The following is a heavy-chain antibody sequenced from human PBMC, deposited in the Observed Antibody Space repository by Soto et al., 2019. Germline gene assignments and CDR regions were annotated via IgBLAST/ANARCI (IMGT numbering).Heavy chain of an antibody. J-gene: IGHJ6*02. V-gene: IGHV1-2*02. CDR3: ASEYSSSACGYYYYGMDV. CDR1: GYTFTGYY. D-gene: IGHD6-6*01. CDR2: INPNSGGT. Sequence: QVQLVQSGAEVKKPGASVKVSCKASGYTFTGYYMHWVLQAPGQGLERMGWINPNSGGTNYAQKFQGRVTMTRDTSISTAYMELSRLRSDDTAVYYCASEYSSSACGYYYYGMDVWGQGTMVTVSS.